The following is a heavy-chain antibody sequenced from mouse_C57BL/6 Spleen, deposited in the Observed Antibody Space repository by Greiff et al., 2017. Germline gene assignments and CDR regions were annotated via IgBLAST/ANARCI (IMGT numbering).Heavy chain of an antibody. V-gene: IGHV1-26*01. D-gene: IGHD1-1*01. CDR2: INPNNGGT. CDR3: ARVTPVVATNYFDY. Sequence: VQLQQSGPELVKPGASVKISCKASGYTFTDSYMNWVKQSHGKSLEWIGDINPNNGGTSYNQKFKGKATLTVDKSSSTAYMELRSLTSEDSAVYYCARVTPVVATNYFDYWGQGTTLTVSS. CDR1: GYTFTDSY. J-gene: IGHJ2*01.